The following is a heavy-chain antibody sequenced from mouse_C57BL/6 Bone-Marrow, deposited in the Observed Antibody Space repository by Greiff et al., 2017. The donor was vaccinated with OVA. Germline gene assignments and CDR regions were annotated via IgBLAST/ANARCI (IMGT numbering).Heavy chain of an antibody. J-gene: IGHJ3*01. D-gene: IGHD2-12*01. Sequence: VKLQQPGAELVKPGASVKMSCKASGYTFTSYWITWVKQRPGQGLEWIGDIYPGSGSTNYNEKFKSKATLTVDTPSSTAYMQLSSLTSEYSAVYYCARCYYCFAYWGQGTLVTVSA. CDR2: IYPGSGST. CDR1: GYTFTSYW. CDR3: ARCYYCFAY. V-gene: IGHV1-55*01.